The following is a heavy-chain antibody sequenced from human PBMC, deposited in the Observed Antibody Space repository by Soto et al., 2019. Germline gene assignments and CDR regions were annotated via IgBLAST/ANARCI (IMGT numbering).Heavy chain of an antibody. CDR1: GYTFTSYG. Sequence: VASVKVSCKASGYTFTSYGISWVRQAPGQGLEWMGWISAYNGNTNYAQKLQGRVTMTTDTSTSTAYMELRSLRSDDTAVYYCARDRYPIYGDYVGGYYYYGMDVWGQGTTVTVSS. CDR3: ARDRYPIYGDYVGGYYYYGMDV. J-gene: IGHJ6*02. CDR2: ISAYNGNT. D-gene: IGHD4-17*01. V-gene: IGHV1-18*04.